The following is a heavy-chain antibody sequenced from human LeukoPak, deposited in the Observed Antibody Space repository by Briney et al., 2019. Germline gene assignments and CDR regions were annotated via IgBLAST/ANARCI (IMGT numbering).Heavy chain of an antibody. V-gene: IGHV3-23*01. Sequence: PGGSLRLSCAASGFTISSYGMSWVRQAPGKGLEWVSAISGSGTSTYYADSVKGRFTISRDNSKNTLSLQMNSLRAEDTAVYYCAKGGAGHYYGMDVWGQGTTVTVSS. J-gene: IGHJ6*02. CDR1: GFTISSYG. CDR2: ISGSGTST. D-gene: IGHD3-16*01. CDR3: AKGGAGHYYGMDV.